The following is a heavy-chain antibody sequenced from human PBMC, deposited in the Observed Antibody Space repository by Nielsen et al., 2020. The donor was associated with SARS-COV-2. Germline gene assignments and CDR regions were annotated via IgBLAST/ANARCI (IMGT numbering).Heavy chain of an antibody. J-gene: IGHJ6*03. CDR1: GGSFSGYY. CDR2: INHSGST. V-gene: IGHV4-34*01. D-gene: IGHD6-13*01. CDR3: ARVLGIAAAGLYYYYMDV. Sequence: SETLSLTCAVYGGSFSGYYWSWIRQPPGKGLEWIGEINHSGSTNYNPSLKSRVTISVDTSKNQFPLKLSSVTAADTAVYYCARVLGIAAAGLYYYYMDVWGKGTTVTVSS.